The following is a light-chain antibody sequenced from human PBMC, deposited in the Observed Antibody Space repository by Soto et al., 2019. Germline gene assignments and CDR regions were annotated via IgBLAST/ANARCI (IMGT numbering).Light chain of an antibody. CDR1: QSIRSW. J-gene: IGKJ2*01. V-gene: IGKV1-5*01. CDR3: QQYNSYCT. CDR2: DAS. Sequence: DIQMTQSPSTLSASVGDRVTITCRASQSIRSWLTWYQQKQGKAPKLLIYDASSLRSGAPSRFSGSGSGTQFTLTISSLQPDDFATYYCQQYNSYCTFGQGTKVDIK.